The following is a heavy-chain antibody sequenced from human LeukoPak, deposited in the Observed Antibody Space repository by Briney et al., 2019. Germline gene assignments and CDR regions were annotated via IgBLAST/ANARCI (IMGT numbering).Heavy chain of an antibody. V-gene: IGHV1-69*05. CDR3: AREEIAVAGYVDY. CDR1: GGTFSSYA. D-gene: IGHD6-19*01. CDR2: IIPIFGTA. J-gene: IGHJ4*02. Sequence: SVKVSCKASGGTFSSYAISWVRQAPGQGLEWMGRIIPIFGTANYAQKLQGRVTITTDESTSTAYMELSSLRSEDTAVYYCAREEIAVAGYVDYWGQGTLVTVSS.